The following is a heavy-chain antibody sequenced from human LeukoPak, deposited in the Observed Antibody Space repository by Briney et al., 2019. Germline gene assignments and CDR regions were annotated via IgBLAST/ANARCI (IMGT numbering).Heavy chain of an antibody. CDR3: ARDLVLSGFDY. D-gene: IGHD2-8*01. Sequence: GGSLRLSCAASGFTFSSYSLNWVRRAPGKGLEWVSSISSTSNYIFYADSVKGRFTVSRDNAKNSLYLQMNSLRAEDSAVYYCARDLVLSGFDYWGQGTLVTVSS. CDR1: GFTFSSYS. V-gene: IGHV3-21*01. J-gene: IGHJ4*02. CDR2: ISSTSNYI.